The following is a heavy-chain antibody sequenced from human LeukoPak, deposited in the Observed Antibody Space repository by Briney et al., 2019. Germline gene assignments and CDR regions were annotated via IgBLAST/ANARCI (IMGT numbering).Heavy chain of an antibody. CDR3: ARAPSGWYEDY. V-gene: IGHV4-59*12. CDR1: GGSISSYY. Sequence: KTSETLSLTCTVSGGSISSYYWSWIRQPPGKGLEWIGYIYYSGSTNYNPSLKSRVTISVDTSKNQFSLKLRSVTAADTAVYYCARAPSGWYEDYWGQGTLVTVSS. CDR2: IYYSGST. J-gene: IGHJ4*02. D-gene: IGHD6-19*01.